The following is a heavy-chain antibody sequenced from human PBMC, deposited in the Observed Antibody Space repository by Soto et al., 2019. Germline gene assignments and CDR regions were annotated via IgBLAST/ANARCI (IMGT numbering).Heavy chain of an antibody. CDR1: GFTFRNYA. V-gene: IGHV3-23*01. CDR3: AKTPNSRLLNS. J-gene: IGHJ4*02. D-gene: IGHD3-9*01. Sequence: LLESGGGLVQPGESLKLSCAVSGFTFRNYAMSWVRLAPGKGLEWVAGITGTGSSTSYSDSVRGRFTISRDNSKNTLYLLMNSLRAEDTAVYWCAKTPNSRLLNSWGQGALVTVSS. CDR2: ITGTGSST.